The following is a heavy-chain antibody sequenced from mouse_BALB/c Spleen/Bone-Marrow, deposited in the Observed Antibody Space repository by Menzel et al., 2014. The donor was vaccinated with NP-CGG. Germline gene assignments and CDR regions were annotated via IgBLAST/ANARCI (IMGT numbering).Heavy chain of an antibody. CDR1: GFSLNSFG. CDR2: IWAGGST. Sequence: VKVVESGPGLVAPSPSLSITCTASGFSLNSFGIHWVRQPPGKGLEWLGVIWAGGSTNYDSAFMSRLSISKDNSKSQVFLKMSSLQTDDTAMYYCASYYRYDGAYWGQGTLVTVSA. J-gene: IGHJ3*01. D-gene: IGHD2-14*01. CDR3: ASYYRYDGAY. V-gene: IGHV2-9*02.